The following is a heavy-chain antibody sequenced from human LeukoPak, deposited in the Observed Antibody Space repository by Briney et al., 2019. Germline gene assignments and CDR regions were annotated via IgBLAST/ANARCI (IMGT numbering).Heavy chain of an antibody. V-gene: IGHV3-30-3*01. CDR3: ARDPVAYSYGTHWYFDL. Sequence: PGGSLRLSCAASGFTFSSYWMHWVRQAPGKGLEWVAVISYDGSNKYYADSVKGRFTISRDNSKNTLYLQMNSLRAEDTAVYYCARDPVAYSYGTHWYFDLWGRGALVTVSS. J-gene: IGHJ2*01. CDR1: GFTFSSYW. D-gene: IGHD5-18*01. CDR2: ISYDGSNK.